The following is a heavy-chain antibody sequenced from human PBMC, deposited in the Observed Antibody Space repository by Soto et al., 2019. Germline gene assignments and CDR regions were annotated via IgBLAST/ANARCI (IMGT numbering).Heavy chain of an antibody. J-gene: IGHJ4*02. CDR3: VKQAHGLDGVAFDY. Sequence: VGSLRLSCSSSGFIFSESTIYWVRQVPGKGLEAISAVSTSGRSTYYADSVKDRFTISRDNSKNTLFLQMGSLRPEDTAIYYCVKQAHGLDGVAFDYWGQGTQVTVSS. D-gene: IGHD2-15*01. CDR1: GFIFSEST. CDR2: VSTSGRST. V-gene: IGHV3-64D*06.